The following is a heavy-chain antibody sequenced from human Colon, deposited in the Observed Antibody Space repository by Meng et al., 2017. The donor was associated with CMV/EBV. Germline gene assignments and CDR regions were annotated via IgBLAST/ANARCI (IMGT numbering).Heavy chain of an antibody. Sequence: GSLRLSCTVSGGSVSSGSYYWSWIRQPPGKGLEWIGYIFYSGTTKYNPSLKSRVNISLDRSKNQFSLNLNSVTAADTAVYYCARTPFIGFCSTTDCFRSWFDSWGQGSLVTVSS. J-gene: IGHJ5*01. CDR1: GGSVSSGSYY. CDR2: IFYSGTT. CDR3: ARTPFIGFCSTTDCFRSWFDS. V-gene: IGHV4-61*01. D-gene: IGHD2-2*01.